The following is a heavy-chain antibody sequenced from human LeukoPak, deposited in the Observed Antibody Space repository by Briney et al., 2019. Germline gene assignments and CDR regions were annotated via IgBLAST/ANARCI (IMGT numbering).Heavy chain of an antibody. D-gene: IGHD3-3*01. Sequence: SETLSLTCTVSGGSINSYYWSWIRQPPGKGLEWIGYIYYSGSTNYNPSLKSRVTISVDTSKNQFSLKLSSVTAADTAVYYCARHSGLRSPFDPWGQGTLVTVSS. CDR2: IYYSGST. V-gene: IGHV4-59*01. CDR1: GGSINSYY. J-gene: IGHJ5*02. CDR3: ARHSGLRSPFDP.